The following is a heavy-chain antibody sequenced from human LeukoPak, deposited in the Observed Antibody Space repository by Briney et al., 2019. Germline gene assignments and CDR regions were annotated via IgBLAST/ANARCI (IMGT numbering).Heavy chain of an antibody. CDR1: GYTFTSYG. Sequence: EASVKVSCKPSGYTFTSYGISWVRQAPGQGLEWMGWISAYNGNTKYAQKVLGRVTMTTDTSTSTAYMELRSLRSDDTAVYYCARGGLVVVVAAAPSTTPGLVHWLDPWGQGTLVSVSS. D-gene: IGHD2-15*01. J-gene: IGHJ5*02. CDR3: ARGGLVVVVAAAPSTTPGLVHWLDP. CDR2: ISAYNGNT. V-gene: IGHV1-18*01.